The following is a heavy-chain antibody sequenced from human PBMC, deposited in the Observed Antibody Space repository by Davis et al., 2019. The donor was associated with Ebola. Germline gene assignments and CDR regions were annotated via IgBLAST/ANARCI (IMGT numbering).Heavy chain of an antibody. V-gene: IGHV3-69-1*01. CDR1: GFTFSYHR. D-gene: IGHD2/OR15-2a*01. J-gene: IGHJ4*02. Sequence: GESLKISCVASGFTFSYHRMNWVRQVPGKGLEWLSYIASSGVDYADSVKGRFTISRDSAKNSLYLQMDSLTVDDTAVYYCARGICNSGSCSFDYWGQGALVTVSS. CDR2: IASSGV. CDR3: ARGICNSGSCSFDY.